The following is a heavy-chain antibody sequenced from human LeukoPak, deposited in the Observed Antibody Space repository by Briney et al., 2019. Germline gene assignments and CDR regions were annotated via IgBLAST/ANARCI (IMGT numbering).Heavy chain of an antibody. CDR1: CGSISSICYY. D-gene: IGHD2-21*01. CDR2: IFYRGST. Sequence: SETLSLTCTVSCGSISSICYYWGWIRHPPGKGLEWIGRIFYRGSTHYNPPLKSRVTISGHTSKNQFSLTLSSLTAADTAVFDSARPPMLFAPDYWGTGTLVTVAS. V-gene: IGHV4-39*07. J-gene: IGHJ4*02. CDR3: ARPPMLFAPDY.